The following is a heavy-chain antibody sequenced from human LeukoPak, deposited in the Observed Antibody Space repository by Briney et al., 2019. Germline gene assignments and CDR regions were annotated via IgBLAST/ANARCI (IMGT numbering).Heavy chain of an antibody. CDR1: GYTFTNYY. Sequence: GASVKVSCKASGYTFTNYYIHWVRQAPGQGLECMGIINPSGGSTSYAQKFQGRVTMTRDMSTSTVYMELSSLRSEDTAVYYCAREVAIELERRNGGHFDYWGQGTLVTVSS. D-gene: IGHD1-1*01. J-gene: IGHJ4*02. CDR3: AREVAIELERRNGGHFDY. V-gene: IGHV1-46*01. CDR2: INPSGGST.